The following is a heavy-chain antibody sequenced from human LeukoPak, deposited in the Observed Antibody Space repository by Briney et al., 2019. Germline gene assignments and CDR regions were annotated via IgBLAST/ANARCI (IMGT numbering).Heavy chain of an antibody. Sequence: ASVKVSCKASGYTFTSYYMHWVRQAPGQGLEWMGIINPNGGSTSYAQKFQGRVTMTRDTSTSTVYMELSSLRSEDTAVYYCARGGPTYHYGSVSYYIFLWSDTWGQGTLVTVSS. CDR1: GYTFTSYY. J-gene: IGHJ5*02. CDR3: ARGGPTYHYGSVSYYIFLWSDT. D-gene: IGHD3-10*01. V-gene: IGHV1-46*01. CDR2: INPNGGST.